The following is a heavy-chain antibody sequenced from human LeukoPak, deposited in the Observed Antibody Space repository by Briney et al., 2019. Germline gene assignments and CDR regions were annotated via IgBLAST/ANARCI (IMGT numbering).Heavy chain of an antibody. CDR3: AKDTITDYDFWSGYRSYFDY. Sequence: GGSLRLSCAASGFTFSSYAMRWVRQAPGKGLEWVSAISGGGDSTYYADSVKGRFTISRDNSKNTLYPQMNSLRAEDTAVYYCAKDTITDYDFWSGYRSYFDYWGQGTLVTVSS. J-gene: IGHJ4*02. CDR1: GFTFSSYA. V-gene: IGHV3-23*01. D-gene: IGHD3-3*01. CDR2: ISGGGDST.